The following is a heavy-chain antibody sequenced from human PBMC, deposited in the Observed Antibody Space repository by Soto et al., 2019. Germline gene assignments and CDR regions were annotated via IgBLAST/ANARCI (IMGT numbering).Heavy chain of an antibody. CDR1: GFTFSSYW. CDR3: ASLLRVAVAGTLAQNDY. CDR2: INSDGSST. Sequence: EVQLVESGGGLVQPGGSLRLSCAASGFTFSSYWMHWVRQAQGKGLVWVSRINSDGSSTSYADSVKGRFTISRDNAKNTLYLQMNSLRAEDTAVYYCASLLRVAVAGTLAQNDYWGQGTLVTVSS. J-gene: IGHJ4*02. D-gene: IGHD6-19*01. V-gene: IGHV3-74*01.